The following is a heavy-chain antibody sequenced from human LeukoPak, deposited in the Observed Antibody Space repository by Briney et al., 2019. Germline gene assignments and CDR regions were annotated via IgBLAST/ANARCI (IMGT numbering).Heavy chain of an antibody. CDR1: GFTFSSYS. CDR3: ARDIYSGSYFDY. D-gene: IGHD1-26*01. Sequence: PGGSLRLSCAASGFTFSSYSMNWVRQAPGKGLEWVATIKQNGNEKYYVDSVKGRFSISRDNARNSLYLQMNNLRAEDTAIYYCARDIYSGSYFDYWGQGTLVTVSS. CDR2: IKQNGNEK. J-gene: IGHJ4*02. V-gene: IGHV3-7*03.